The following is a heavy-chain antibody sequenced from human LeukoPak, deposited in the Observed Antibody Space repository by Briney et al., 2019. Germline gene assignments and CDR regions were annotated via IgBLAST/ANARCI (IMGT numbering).Heavy chain of an antibody. V-gene: IGHV7-4-1*02. Sequence: ASVNVSCKASGYTFTSYAMNWVRQAPGQGLEWMGWINTNTGNPTYAQGFTGRFVFSLDTSVSTAYLQISSLKAEDTAVYYCARDQGRIRYFDWLTGYWGQGTLVTVSS. CDR1: GYTFTSYA. J-gene: IGHJ4*02. CDR2: INTNTGNP. CDR3: ARDQGRIRYFDWLTGY. D-gene: IGHD3-9*01.